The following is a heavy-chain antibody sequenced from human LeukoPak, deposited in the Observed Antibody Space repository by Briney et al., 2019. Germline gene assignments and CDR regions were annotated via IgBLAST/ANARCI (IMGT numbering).Heavy chain of an antibody. Sequence: PGGPLTLSCAASGFTFSSYEVKWVRQAPGKGLEWVSYISSSGSTIYYADSVKGRFTISRDNAKNSLYLQMNSLRAEDTAVYYCARKVAMVWGVTYYYGMDVWGQGTTVTVSS. CDR3: ARKVAMVWGVTYYYGMDV. V-gene: IGHV3-48*03. CDR1: GFTFSSYE. CDR2: ISSSGSTI. J-gene: IGHJ6*02. D-gene: IGHD3-10*01.